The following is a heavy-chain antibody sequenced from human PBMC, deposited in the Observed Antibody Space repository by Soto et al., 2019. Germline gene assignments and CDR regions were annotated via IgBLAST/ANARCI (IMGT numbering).Heavy chain of an antibody. CDR3: AREFIATTEGMDV. CDR1: GFTFSSYA. V-gene: IGHV3-30-3*01. Sequence: QVQLVESGGGVVQPGRSLRLSCAASGFTFSSYAMHWVRQAPGKGLEWVAVISYDGSNKYYADYVKSRFTISRDNSKTTRYLDMTSLSAEDTAVYYCAREFIATTEGMDVWGQGTTVTVSS. D-gene: IGHD1-26*01. CDR2: ISYDGSNK. J-gene: IGHJ6*02.